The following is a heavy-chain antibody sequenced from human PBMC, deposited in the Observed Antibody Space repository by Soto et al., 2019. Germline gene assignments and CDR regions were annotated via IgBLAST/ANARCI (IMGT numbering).Heavy chain of an antibody. J-gene: IGHJ5*02. Sequence: ASVKVSCKASGYTFTSYGISWVRQAPGQGLEWMGWISAYNGNTNYAQKPQGRVTMTTDTSTSTAYMELRSLRSDDTAVYYCARRGRSIAVAADWLDPWGQGTLVTVSS. CDR3: ARRGRSIAVAADWLDP. D-gene: IGHD6-19*01. CDR2: ISAYNGNT. CDR1: GYTFTSYG. V-gene: IGHV1-18*01.